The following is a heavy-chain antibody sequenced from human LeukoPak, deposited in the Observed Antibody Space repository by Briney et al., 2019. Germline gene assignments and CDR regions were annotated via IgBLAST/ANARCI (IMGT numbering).Heavy chain of an antibody. CDR3: ARDVGGKKQWLVPESCFDY. CDR2: ISAYNGNT. V-gene: IGHV1-18*01. CDR1: GYTFTSYG. D-gene: IGHD6-19*01. Sequence: EASVKVSCKASGYTFTSYGISWVRQAPGQGLEWMGWISAYNGNTNYAQKLQGRVTMTTDTSTSTAYMELRSLRSDDTAVYYCARDVGGKKQWLVPESCFDYWGQGTLVTVSS. J-gene: IGHJ4*02.